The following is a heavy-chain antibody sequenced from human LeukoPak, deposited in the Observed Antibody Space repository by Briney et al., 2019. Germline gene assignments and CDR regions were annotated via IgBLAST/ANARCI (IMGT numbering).Heavy chain of an antibody. J-gene: IGHJ4*02. V-gene: IGHV3-74*03. CDR1: GFTFNRYW. CDR2: ISPDGNSA. Sequence: PGGSLRLSCAASGFTFNRYWMHWVRQAPGKGLVWVSRISPDGNSATYADSVKGRFTISRDNAKNTLYLQVNNLRAEDTAVYYCARGPNSNWSGLDFWGQGTLLTVSS. D-gene: IGHD6-6*01. CDR3: ARGPNSNWSGLDF.